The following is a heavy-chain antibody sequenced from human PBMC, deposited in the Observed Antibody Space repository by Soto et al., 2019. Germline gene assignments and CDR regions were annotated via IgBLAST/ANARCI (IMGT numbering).Heavy chain of an antibody. CDR2: ISSSSTI. V-gene: IGHV3-48*02. D-gene: IGHD1-26*01. CDR3: ARDSGGSPRGYYYYGMDV. J-gene: IGHJ6*02. CDR1: GFTFSSYS. Sequence: EVQLVESGGGLVQPGGSLRLSCAASGFTFSSYSMNWVRQAPGKGLEWVSYISSSSTIYYADSVKGRFTISRDNAKNSLYLQMNSLRDEDTAVYYCARDSGGSPRGYYYYGMDVWGQGTTVTVSS.